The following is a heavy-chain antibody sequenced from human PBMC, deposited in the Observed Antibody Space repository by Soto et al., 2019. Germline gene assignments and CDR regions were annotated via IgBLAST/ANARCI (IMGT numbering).Heavy chain of an antibody. CDR3: ARDINDYSNGIQLWLGNACDS. V-gene: IGHV3-48*02. CDR2: ISSSSSTI. CDR1: GFTFSSYS. J-gene: IGHJ6*01. Sequence: QPVWSLRLSCAASGFTFSSYSMNWVRQAPGKGLEWVSYISSSSSTIYYADSVKGRFTISRDNAKNSLYLQMNSLRDEDTAVYYCARDINDYSNGIQLWLGNACDSWGNGARITLAS. D-gene: IGHD5-18*01.